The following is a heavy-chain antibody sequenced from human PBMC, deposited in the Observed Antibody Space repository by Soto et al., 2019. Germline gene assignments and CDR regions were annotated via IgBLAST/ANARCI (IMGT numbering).Heavy chain of an antibody. CDR2: IYYSGST. Sequence: SETLSLTCTVSGGSVSSYYWSWIRQPPGKGLEWIGYIYYSGSTKYNPSLKSRVTMSVDTSNNQFSLKMSSVAAAGTAVYYCARHSNRNYGLYYFDYWGLGALVTVSS. D-gene: IGHD4-4*01. J-gene: IGHJ4*02. V-gene: IGHV4-59*08. CDR1: GGSVSSYY. CDR3: ARHSNRNYGLYYFDY.